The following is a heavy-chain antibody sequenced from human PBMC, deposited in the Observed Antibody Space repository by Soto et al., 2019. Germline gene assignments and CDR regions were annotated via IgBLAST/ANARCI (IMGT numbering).Heavy chain of an antibody. V-gene: IGHV1-18*01. Sequence: ASVKVSCKASGYTFSGYGINWVRQAPGRGLEWVGWISAYNGNKKYTQNLQDRVTMTTDTYTTTAYMELRSLRSDDTAMYYCARRVNCGGDCSLDYWGQGTLVTVSS. CDR2: ISAYNGNK. CDR1: GYTFSGYG. D-gene: IGHD2-21*02. J-gene: IGHJ4*02. CDR3: ARRVNCGGDCSLDY.